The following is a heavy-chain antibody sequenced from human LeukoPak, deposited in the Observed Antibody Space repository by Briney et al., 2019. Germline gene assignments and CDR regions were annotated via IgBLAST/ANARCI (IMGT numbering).Heavy chain of an antibody. V-gene: IGHV4-34*01. Sequence: SETLSLTCAVYGGSFSGYFWSWIRQPPGKGLEWIGEINHSGSTNYNPSLKSRVTISVDTSKNQFSLNLSSVTAADTAVYYCAKDPTHYRVWDYYETIGLSYWGQGTLVTVSS. CDR1: GGSFSGYF. CDR3: AKDPTHYRVWDYYETIGLSY. J-gene: IGHJ4*02. D-gene: IGHD3-22*01. CDR2: INHSGST.